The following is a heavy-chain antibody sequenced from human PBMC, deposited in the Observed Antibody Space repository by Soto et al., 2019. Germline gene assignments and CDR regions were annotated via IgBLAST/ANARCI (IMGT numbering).Heavy chain of an antibody. Sequence: EVQLVESGGGLVPPGGSLRLSCAASGFTFTSYWMHWVRQAPGKGLVWVSRIKSDGSSTNYADSVKGRFTISRDNAKNTVYLQMNSLRAEGTAVYYCARGGRGGFDYWGQGALVTVSS. J-gene: IGHJ4*02. V-gene: IGHV3-74*01. CDR2: IKSDGSST. D-gene: IGHD3-16*01. CDR3: ARGGRGGFDY. CDR1: GFTFTSYW.